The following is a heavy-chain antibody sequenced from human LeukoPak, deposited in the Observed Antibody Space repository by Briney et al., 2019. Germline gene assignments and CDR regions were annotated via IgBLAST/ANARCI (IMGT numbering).Heavy chain of an antibody. V-gene: IGHV1-18*01. J-gene: IGHJ4*02. CDR3: ARVGAYCTSTSCLDY. D-gene: IGHD2-2*01. CDR2: ISAYNGNT. CDR1: GYTFTSYG. Sequence: GASVKVSCKASGYTFTSYGICWVRQAPGQGLEWMGWISAYNGNTNYAQKLQGRVTMTTDTSTSTAYMELRSLTSDDTAVYYCARVGAYCTSTSCLDYWGQGTLVTVSS.